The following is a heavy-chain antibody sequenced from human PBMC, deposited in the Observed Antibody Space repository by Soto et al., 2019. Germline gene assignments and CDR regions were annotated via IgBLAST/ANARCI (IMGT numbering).Heavy chain of an antibody. CDR3: VRHAQWIIRAY. CDR2: IYHSGSI. D-gene: IGHD5-12*01. CDR1: GGSISSGGYS. J-gene: IGHJ4*02. V-gene: IGHV4-30-2*01. Sequence: SETLSLTCAVSGGSISSGGYSWSWIRQPPGKGLEWIGYIYHSGSIYYNPSLKSRVTISVDTSKNQFSLKLSSVTAADTAVYYCVRHAQWIIRAYWGQGSLVTVSS.